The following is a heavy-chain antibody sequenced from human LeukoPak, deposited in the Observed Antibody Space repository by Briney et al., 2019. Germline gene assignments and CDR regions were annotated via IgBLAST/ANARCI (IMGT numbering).Heavy chain of an antibody. J-gene: IGHJ4*02. CDR2: NSGSGGST. V-gene: IGHV3-23*01. D-gene: IGHD3-9*01. CDR3: AKEGDYDILTGYSLR. CDR1: GFTFSRYS. Sequence: GGSLRLSCAASGFTFSRYSMNWVRQAPGKGLEWVSANSGSGGSTYYADSVKGRFTISRDNSKNTLYLQMNSLRAEDTAVYYCAKEGDYDILTGYSLRWGQGTLVTVSS.